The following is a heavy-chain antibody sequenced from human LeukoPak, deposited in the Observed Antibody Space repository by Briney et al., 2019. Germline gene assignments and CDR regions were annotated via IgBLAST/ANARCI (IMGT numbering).Heavy chain of an antibody. D-gene: IGHD3-10*01. Sequence: GGSLRLSCAASGLIVSNYYISWVRQAPGKGLEWVSSISTSSSYINYADSVKGRFTISRDNAKKSLYLQMNSLRAEDTAVYYCARVYQGVSLFDGIDYWGQGTLVTASS. V-gene: IGHV3-21*01. CDR1: GLIVSNYY. J-gene: IGHJ4*02. CDR2: ISTSSSYI. CDR3: ARVYQGVSLFDGIDY.